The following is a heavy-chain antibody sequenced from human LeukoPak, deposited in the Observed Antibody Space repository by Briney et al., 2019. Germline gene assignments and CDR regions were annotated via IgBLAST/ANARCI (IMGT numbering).Heavy chain of an antibody. CDR2: IYYSGST. CDR1: GGSNSSYY. V-gene: IGHV4-59*01. D-gene: IGHD2-2*01. J-gene: IGHJ4*02. Sequence: KPSETLSPTCTGSGGSNSSYYWSWLRQPPGKGLEWIGYIYYSGSTNYNPSLKSRVTISVDTSKNQFSLKLSSVTAADTAVYYCARAGYCSSTSCYAGYFDYWGQGTLVTVSS. CDR3: ARAGYCSSTSCYAGYFDY.